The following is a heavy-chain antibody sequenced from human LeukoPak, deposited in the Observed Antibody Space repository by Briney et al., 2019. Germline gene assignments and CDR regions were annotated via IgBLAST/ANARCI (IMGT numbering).Heavy chain of an antibody. CDR2: IYPGDSDT. V-gene: IGHV5-51*01. CDR1: GYSFTSYW. J-gene: IGHJ3*02. Sequence: GESLKISCKGSGYSFTSYWIGWVRQMPGKGLEGMGIIYPGDSDTRYSPSFQGQVTISADKSISTADLQRSSLKASDTAMYYCARDIAAAGDAFDIWGQGKMVTVSS. D-gene: IGHD6-13*01. CDR3: ARDIAAAGDAFDI.